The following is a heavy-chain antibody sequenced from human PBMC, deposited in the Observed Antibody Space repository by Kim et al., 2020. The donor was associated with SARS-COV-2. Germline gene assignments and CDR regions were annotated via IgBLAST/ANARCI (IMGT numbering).Heavy chain of an antibody. CDR3: ATNPVGRYYFDY. CDR1: GLTFSGNA. V-gene: IGHV3-30*04. D-gene: IGHD4-17*01. Sequence: GGSLRLSCAASGLTFSGNAIHWVRQAPGKGLEWVAVISYDGSKKYYADSVKGRFTISRDNSKNALYLQMNSLKAEDTAMYYCATNPVGRYYFDYWGQGTL. J-gene: IGHJ4*02. CDR2: ISYDGSKK.